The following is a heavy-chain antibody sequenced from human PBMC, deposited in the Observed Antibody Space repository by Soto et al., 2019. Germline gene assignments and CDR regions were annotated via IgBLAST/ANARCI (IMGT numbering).Heavy chain of an antibody. CDR2: ISPVNANT. D-gene: IGHD2-15*01. CDR3: ARDLIATSGALFDY. V-gene: IGHV1-3*01. J-gene: IGHJ4*01. Sequence: QVQLVQSGAEVKEPGASVKVSCEASGFSLSDYVMHWVRQAPGQRLGWMGWISPVNANTKYSQKFQDRVTITWDTSATTAYMELSSLSSEDTAVYYCARDLIATSGALFDYWGHGTLVTVSS. CDR1: GFSLSDYV.